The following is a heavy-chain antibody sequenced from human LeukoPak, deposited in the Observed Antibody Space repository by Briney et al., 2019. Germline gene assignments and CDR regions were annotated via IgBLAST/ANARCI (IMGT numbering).Heavy chain of an antibody. Sequence: PGGSLRLSCAASGFTINTCGMNWVRQAPGKGLEWVATISADGLNTYYTDSVKGRFTISRDDSKNALSLQMTSLRAEDTAVYYCARDRPKYGMDVWGQGTTVTVSS. J-gene: IGHJ6*02. V-gene: IGHV3-30*03. CDR1: GFTINTCG. CDR3: ARDRPKYGMDV. CDR2: ISADGLNT.